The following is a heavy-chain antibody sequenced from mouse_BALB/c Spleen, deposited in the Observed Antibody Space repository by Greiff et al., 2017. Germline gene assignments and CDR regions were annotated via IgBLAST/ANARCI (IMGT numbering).Heavy chain of an antibody. CDR1: GYSFTGYN. V-gene: IGHV1-39*01. J-gene: IGHJ2*01. Sequence: VQLQQSGPELEKPGASVKISCKASGYSFTGYNMNWVKQSNGKSLEWIGNIDPYYGGSSYNQKFKGRATLTVDKSSSTAYMQLTSLTSEDSAVYYCERRSSYSYYFDYWGQGTTLTVSS. CDR3: ERRSSYSYYFDY. CDR2: IDPYYGGS. D-gene: IGHD1-1*01.